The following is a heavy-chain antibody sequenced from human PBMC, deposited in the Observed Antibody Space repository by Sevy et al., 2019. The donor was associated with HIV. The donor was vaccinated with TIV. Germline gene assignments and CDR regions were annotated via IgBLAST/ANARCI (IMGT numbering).Heavy chain of an antibody. CDR1: GYTFTSYY. V-gene: IGHV1-46*01. CDR3: ARSSYYYGSGSYFINWFDP. D-gene: IGHD3-10*01. CDR2: INPSGGST. J-gene: IGHJ5*02. Sequence: ASVKVSCKASGYTFTSYYMHWVRQAPGQGLEWMGIINPSGGSTSYAQKFQGRVTMTRDTSTSTVYMELSSLRSEDTAVYYCARSSYYYGSGSYFINWFDPWGQGTLVTVSS.